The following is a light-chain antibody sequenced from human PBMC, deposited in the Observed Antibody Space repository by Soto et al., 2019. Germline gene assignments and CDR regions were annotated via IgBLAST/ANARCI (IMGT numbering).Light chain of an antibody. CDR3: QQYGSSST. V-gene: IGKV3-20*01. J-gene: IGKJ5*01. CDR1: QSVSSSY. CDR2: GAS. Sequence: EIVLTKSPGTLYLSPGERATLSCRASQSVSSSYLAWYQQKPGQAPRLLIYGASSRPTGIPDRFSGSGSGTDFTLTISRLEPEDFAVYYCQQYGSSSTFGQGRLLEI.